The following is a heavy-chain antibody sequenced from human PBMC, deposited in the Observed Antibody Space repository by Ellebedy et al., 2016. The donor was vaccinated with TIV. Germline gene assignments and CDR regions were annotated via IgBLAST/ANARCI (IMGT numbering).Heavy chain of an antibody. V-gene: IGHV3-9*01. CDR2: ISWNGDSI. Sequence: PGGSLRFSCAASGFSLDEHAMHWVRQAPGKGLEWVSGISWNGDSIAYADSVKGRFTISRDNAKKYVYLEMNSLRAEDTALYYCAKDTTAWLYYYGMDVWGQGTTVTVSS. J-gene: IGHJ6*02. CDR1: GFSLDEHA. CDR3: AKDTTAWLYYYGMDV. D-gene: IGHD1-26*01.